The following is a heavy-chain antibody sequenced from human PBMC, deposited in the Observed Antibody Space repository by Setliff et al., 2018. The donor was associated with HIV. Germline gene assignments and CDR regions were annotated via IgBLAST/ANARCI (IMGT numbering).Heavy chain of an antibody. D-gene: IGHD3-22*01. CDR1: GFTFDEYA. V-gene: IGHV3-9*03. CDR2: ISWNSNII. CDR3: AKVRRPWYYYDSNGEGFDS. J-gene: IGHJ4*02. Sequence: PGGSLRLSCAASGFTFDEYAMHWVRQAPGKGLEWVSGISWNSNIIAYADSVKGRFTISRDNAKNSLYLQMNSLRAEDMAFYYCAKVRRPWYYYDSNGEGFDSWGQGTLVTVSS.